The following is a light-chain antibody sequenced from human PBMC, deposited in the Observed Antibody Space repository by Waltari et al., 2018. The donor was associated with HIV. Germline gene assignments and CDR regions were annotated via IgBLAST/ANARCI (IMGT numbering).Light chain of an antibody. V-gene: IGLV3-21*02. CDR1: NIGSKS. CDR3: QVWDSSSDHVL. Sequence: SYVLTQPPSVSVAPGQTARITCGGNNIGSKSVHWYQQKPGQAPVLVVYDDSERPSGIPERFSGSNAGNTATRTVSRVEAVDEADYHCQVWDSSSDHVLFGGGTKVTVL. CDR2: DDS. J-gene: IGLJ2*01.